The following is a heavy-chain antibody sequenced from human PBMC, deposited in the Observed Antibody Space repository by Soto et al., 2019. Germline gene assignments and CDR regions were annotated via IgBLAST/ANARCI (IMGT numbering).Heavy chain of an antibody. Sequence: GGSLRLSCAASGFTFSSYGMHWVRQAPGKGLEWVAVISYDGSNKYYADSVKGRFTIPRDNSKNTLYLQMNSLRAEDTAVYYCAKDLGGDSSGYYYLDYYYGMDVWGQGTTVTVSS. V-gene: IGHV3-30*18. CDR1: GFTFSSYG. CDR2: ISYDGSNK. J-gene: IGHJ6*02. D-gene: IGHD3-22*01. CDR3: AKDLGGDSSGYYYLDYYYGMDV.